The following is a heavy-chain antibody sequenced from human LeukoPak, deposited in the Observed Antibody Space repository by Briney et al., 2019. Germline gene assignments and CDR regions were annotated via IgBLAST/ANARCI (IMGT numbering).Heavy chain of an antibody. D-gene: IGHD3-22*01. CDR3: ARDWGYYDSSGYYSYDAFDI. CDR2: ISSSSSYI. J-gene: IGHJ3*02. CDR1: GFTFSSYS. V-gene: IGHV3-21*01. Sequence: GGSLRLSCAASGFTFSSYSMNWVRQAPGKGLEWVSSISSSSSYIYYADSVKGRFTISRDNAKNSLYLQMNSLRAEDTAVYYCARDWGYYDSSGYYSYDAFDIWGQGTMVTVSS.